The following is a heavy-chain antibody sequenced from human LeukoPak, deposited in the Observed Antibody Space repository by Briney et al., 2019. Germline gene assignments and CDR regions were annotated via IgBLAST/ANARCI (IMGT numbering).Heavy chain of an antibody. J-gene: IGHJ4*02. D-gene: IGHD5-24*01. Sequence: GGSLRLSCAASGFTFSSYGMHWVRQAPGKGLEWVAVIWYDGSNKYYADSVKGRFTISRDISKNTLYLQMNSLRAEDTAVYYCAGSGSSRDGFPGRFSYWGQGTLVTVSS. CDR3: AGSGSSRDGFPGRFSY. CDR2: IWYDGSNK. V-gene: IGHV3-33*01. CDR1: GFTFSSYG.